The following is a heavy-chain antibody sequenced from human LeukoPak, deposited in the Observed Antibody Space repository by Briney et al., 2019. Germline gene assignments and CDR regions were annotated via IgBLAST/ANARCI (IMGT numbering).Heavy chain of an antibody. Sequence: SQTLSLTCTVSGGSISSGGYYWSWIRQHPGKGLEWIGYIYYSGSTYYNPSLKSRVTISVDTSKNRFSLKLSSVTAADTAVYYCARQDSSSWYYFDYWGQGTLVTVSS. CDR1: GGSISSGGYY. V-gene: IGHV4-31*03. D-gene: IGHD6-13*01. J-gene: IGHJ4*02. CDR2: IYYSGST. CDR3: ARQDSSSWYYFDY.